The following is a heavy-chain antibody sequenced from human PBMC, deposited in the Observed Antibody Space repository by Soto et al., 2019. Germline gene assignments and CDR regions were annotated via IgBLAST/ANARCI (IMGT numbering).Heavy chain of an antibody. CDR3: VKDPYSGYDEAAFDI. CDR1: GFTFSSYA. V-gene: IGHV3-64D*06. CDR2: ISSSGGST. J-gene: IGHJ3*02. Sequence: GGSLRLSCSASGFTFSSYAMHWVRQAPGKGLEYVSAISSSGGSTYYADSVKGRFTISRDNSKNTLYLQMSSLRAEDTAVYYCVKDPYSGYDEAAFDIWGQGTMVTVSS. D-gene: IGHD5-12*01.